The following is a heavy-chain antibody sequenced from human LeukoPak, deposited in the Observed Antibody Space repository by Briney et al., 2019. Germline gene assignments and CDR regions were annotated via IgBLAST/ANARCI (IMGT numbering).Heavy chain of an antibody. CDR1: GGSVSSGSYY. V-gene: IGHV4-61*01. CDR3: VRGYSSSWYEWDY. Sequence: SETLSLTCTVSGGSVSSGSYYWSWIRQPPGKGLEWIGYIYYSGSTNYNPSLKSRVTISVDTSKNQFSLKLSSVTAADTAVYYCVRGYSSSWYEWDYWGQGTLVTVSS. CDR2: IYYSGST. J-gene: IGHJ4*02. D-gene: IGHD6-13*01.